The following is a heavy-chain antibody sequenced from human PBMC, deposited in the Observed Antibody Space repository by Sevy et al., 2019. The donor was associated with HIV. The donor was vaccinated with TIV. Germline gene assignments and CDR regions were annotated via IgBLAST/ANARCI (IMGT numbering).Heavy chain of an antibody. CDR1: GFTFSSYW. V-gene: IGHV3-7*03. CDR3: AGARYDSSGSFDALDI. J-gene: IGHJ3*02. Sequence: GGSLRLSCAASGFTFSSYWMSWVRQAPGKGLEWVANIKQDGSEKYYVDSVKGRFTISRDNAKNSLYLQMNSLRAEDTAVYYCAGARYDSSGSFDALDIWGQGTMVTVSS. D-gene: IGHD3-22*01. CDR2: IKQDGSEK.